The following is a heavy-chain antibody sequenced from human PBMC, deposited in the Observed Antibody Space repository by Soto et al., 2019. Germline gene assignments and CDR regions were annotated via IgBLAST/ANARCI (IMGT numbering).Heavy chain of an antibody. CDR2: IDPNSGGT. Sequence: ASVKVSCKASGYTFTAYYIQWVRQAPGQGLEWMGWIDPNSGGTNYAQTFQGWVTMTRDTSISAAYMELRRLKSDDAAVYYCATSVGTKDLARDGFEIWGHGTLVTVSS. CDR1: GYTFTAYY. CDR3: ATSVGTKDLARDGFEI. V-gene: IGHV1-2*04. J-gene: IGHJ3*02. D-gene: IGHD1-26*01.